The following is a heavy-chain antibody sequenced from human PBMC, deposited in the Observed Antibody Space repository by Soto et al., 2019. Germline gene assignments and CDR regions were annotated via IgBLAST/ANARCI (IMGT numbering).Heavy chain of an antibody. CDR2: IDPEASYS. V-gene: IGHV5-10-1*03. Sequence: EVQLLQPGAEVKKPGDSLKISCKVSGFSFTSYWISWVRQLPGQGLEWMWKIDPEASYSDYSPSFEGHVTFSTDTSLNTAYQEWHSLKSRDTGMYYCARHPAMLTFDSWGQGTLVIVSS. J-gene: IGHJ4*02. D-gene: IGHD5-18*01. CDR1: GFSFTSYW. CDR3: ARHPAMLTFDS.